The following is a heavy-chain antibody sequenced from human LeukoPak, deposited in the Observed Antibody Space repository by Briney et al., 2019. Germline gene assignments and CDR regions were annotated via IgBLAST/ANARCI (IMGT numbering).Heavy chain of an antibody. J-gene: IGHJ4*02. D-gene: IGHD5-18*01. CDR1: GFTFSSYS. Sequence: GGSLRLSCAASGFTFSSYSMNWVRQAPGKGLEWVSVMYTDGSTHFADSVKGRFTMSRDSSRNTVYLEMNSLRIEDTAVYYCARETLTAPFDFWGQGTLVTVSS. CDR2: MYTDGST. V-gene: IGHV3-53*01. CDR3: ARETLTAPFDF.